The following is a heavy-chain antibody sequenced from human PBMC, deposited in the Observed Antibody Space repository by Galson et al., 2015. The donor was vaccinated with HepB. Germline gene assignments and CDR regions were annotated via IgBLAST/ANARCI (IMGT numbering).Heavy chain of an antibody. CDR2: TYHRPKWYY. D-gene: IGHD1-26*01. V-gene: IGHV6-1*01. CDR1: GDSVSSNSAA. Sequence: CAISGDSVSSNSAAWNWIRQSPSRGLEWLGRTYHRPKWYYEYAASVKRRISINPDTSKNQFSLQLNSVTPEDTAVYYCHRTGGATFSWGQGTLVTVSS. CDR3: HRTGGATFS. J-gene: IGHJ5*02.